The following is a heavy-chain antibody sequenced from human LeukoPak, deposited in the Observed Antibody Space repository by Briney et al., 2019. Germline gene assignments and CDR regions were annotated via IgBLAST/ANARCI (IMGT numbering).Heavy chain of an antibody. CDR1: GFNFNIYS. CDR2: LSRSTTII. Sequence: PGGSLRLSCAASGFNFNIYSMNWVRQAPGKGLEWISYLSRSTTIIYYADSVEGRFTISRDNAKSSLYLQMNSLRAEDTAMYYCARSGWYDDFDYLGQGTLVTVSS. D-gene: IGHD6-19*01. CDR3: ARSGWYDDFDY. J-gene: IGHJ4*02. V-gene: IGHV3-48*01.